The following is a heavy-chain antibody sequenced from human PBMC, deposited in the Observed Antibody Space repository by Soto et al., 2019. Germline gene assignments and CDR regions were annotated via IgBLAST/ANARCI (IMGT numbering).Heavy chain of an antibody. J-gene: IGHJ5*02. Sequence: GGSLRLSCAASGCTFSSYEMNWVRQAPGKGLEWVPYISSSGSTIYYADSVKGRFTISRDNAKNSLYLQMNSMRAEDTAADYCARYLAVPAAGNWFDTWGQGTLVTVSS. D-gene: IGHD2-2*01. CDR2: ISSSGSTI. V-gene: IGHV3-48*03. CDR1: GCTFSSYE. CDR3: ARYLAVPAAGNWFDT.